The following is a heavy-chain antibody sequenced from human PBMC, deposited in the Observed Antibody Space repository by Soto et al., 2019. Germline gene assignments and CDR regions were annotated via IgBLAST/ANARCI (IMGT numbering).Heavy chain of an antibody. V-gene: IGHV4-34*01. Sequence: QVQLQQWGVGLLKPSETLSLTCAVSGGSFIGYYWTWIRRPPGKGLEWIGEINQSGSTNSNPSLKSRPTIAVDTSKSQFSLKLTSVTAADTAIYYCARHPPAPWEGGFMAFDIWDQGTMVTVSS. CDR3: ARHPPAPWEGGFMAFDI. D-gene: IGHD1-26*01. CDR1: GGSFIGYY. J-gene: IGHJ3*02. CDR2: INQSGST.